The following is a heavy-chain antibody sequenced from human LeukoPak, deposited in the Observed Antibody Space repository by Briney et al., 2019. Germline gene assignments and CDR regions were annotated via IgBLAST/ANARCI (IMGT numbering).Heavy chain of an antibody. D-gene: IGHD6-19*01. J-gene: IGHJ5*02. CDR1: GVSIRSSSYY. CDR3: ARGVINSSGWYNWFDP. Sequence: PSETLSLTCTVSGVSIRSSSYYWGWVRQPPEKGLEWIGSLYYSGSTYYNPSLKSRVTISVDTSRNQFSLKLTSVAAADTAVYYCARGVINSSGWYNWFDPWGQGTLVTVSS. CDR2: LYYSGST. V-gene: IGHV4-39*07.